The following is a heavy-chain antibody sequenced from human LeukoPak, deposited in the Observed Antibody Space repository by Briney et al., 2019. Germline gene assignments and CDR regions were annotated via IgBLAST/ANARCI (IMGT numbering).Heavy chain of an antibody. J-gene: IGHJ3*02. V-gene: IGHV3-74*01. CDR2: INTDGSST. Sequence: GGSLRLSCAASGFTFRSYWMHWVRQAPGKGLVCVSRINTDGSSTTYADSVKGRFTISRDNAKNTLYLQMSGLKAEDTAVYYCARDQYSSSPLDAFDIWGQGTMVTVSS. CDR1: GFTFRSYW. D-gene: IGHD6-6*01. CDR3: ARDQYSSSPLDAFDI.